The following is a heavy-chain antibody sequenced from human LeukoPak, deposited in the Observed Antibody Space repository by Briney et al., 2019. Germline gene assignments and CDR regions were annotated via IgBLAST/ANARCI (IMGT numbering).Heavy chain of an antibody. CDR1: GGSISSYY. CDR3: AREGWQWLVHAFDI. D-gene: IGHD6-19*01. Sequence: SETLSLTCTVSGGSISSYYWSWIRQPPRKGLEWIGYIHYTGSTNYNPSLKSRVTISVDTSENQFSLKLSSVTAADTAVYYCAREGWQWLVHAFDIWGQGTMVTVSS. CDR2: IHYTGST. V-gene: IGHV4-59*12. J-gene: IGHJ3*02.